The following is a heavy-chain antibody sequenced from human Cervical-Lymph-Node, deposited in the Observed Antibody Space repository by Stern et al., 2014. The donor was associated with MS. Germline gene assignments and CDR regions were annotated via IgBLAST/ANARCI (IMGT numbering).Heavy chain of an antibody. V-gene: IGHV1-69*01. D-gene: IGHD6-13*01. Sequence: VQLVESGAEVKKPGSSMKVSCKASGGTFSTFDIIWVRQAPGQGLELLGWISPLFGTTNYVQKFQGRVTMTADESTITAYMELNSLRSEDTAVYYCARHQGGIAANWGQGTLVTVSS. CDR3: ARHQGGIAAN. J-gene: IGHJ4*02. CDR2: ISPLFGTT. CDR1: GGTFSTFD.